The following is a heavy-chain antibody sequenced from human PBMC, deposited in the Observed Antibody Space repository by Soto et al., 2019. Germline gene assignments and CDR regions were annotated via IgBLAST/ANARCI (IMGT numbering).Heavy chain of an antibody. D-gene: IGHD3-10*01. CDR1: GFTFSSYA. Sequence: GGSLRLCCAASGFTFSSYAMHWFRQAPGKGLEWVAVISYDGSNKYYADSVKGRFTISRDNSKNTLYLQMNSLRAEDTAVYYCARGTRQWFRAAFDIWGQXTIVTVSS. CDR2: ISYDGSNK. V-gene: IGHV3-30-3*01. CDR3: ARGTRQWFRAAFDI. J-gene: IGHJ3*02.